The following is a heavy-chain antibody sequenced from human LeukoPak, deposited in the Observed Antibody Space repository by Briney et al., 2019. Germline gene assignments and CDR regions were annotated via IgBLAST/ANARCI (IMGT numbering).Heavy chain of an antibody. V-gene: IGHV1-2*02. J-gene: IGHJ4*02. CDR1: GYTFTGYY. CDR3: ARSRSLLIAAAVY. D-gene: IGHD6-13*01. CDR2: INPNSGGT. Sequence: ASVKVSCKASGYTFTGYYMHWVRQAPGQGLEWMGWINPNSGGTNYAQKFQGRVTMTRDTSISTAYMEPSRLRSDDTAVYYCARSRSLLIAAAVYWGQGTLVTVSS.